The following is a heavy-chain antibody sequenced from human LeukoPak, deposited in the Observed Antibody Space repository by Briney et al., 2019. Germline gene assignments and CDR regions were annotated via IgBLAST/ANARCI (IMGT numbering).Heavy chain of an antibody. Sequence: PGRSLRLSCAASGFTFSSYWMSWVRQAPGKGLEWVANIKQDGSEKYYVDSVKGRFTISRDNAKNSLYLQMNSLRAEDTAVYYCARHKRNYYGSGRHDAFDIWGQGTMVTVSS. V-gene: IGHV3-7*01. J-gene: IGHJ3*02. CDR3: ARHKRNYYGSGRHDAFDI. CDR2: IKQDGSEK. CDR1: GFTFSSYW. D-gene: IGHD3-10*01.